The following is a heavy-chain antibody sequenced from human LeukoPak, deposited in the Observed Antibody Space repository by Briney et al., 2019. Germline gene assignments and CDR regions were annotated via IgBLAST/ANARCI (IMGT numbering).Heavy chain of an antibody. CDR2: ISGSGGDT. D-gene: IGHD3-22*01. Sequence: GGSLRLSCAGSGFTFNRAAMSWVGQAPGRGLEWVSGISGSGGDTYYSDSVKGRFTISRDNAKTTVYLQMNSLRTEDTAEYYCAKEGRLTVAAVVVENYFDYWGQGTPVTVSA. CDR3: AKEGRLTVAAVVVENYFDY. V-gene: IGHV3-23*01. CDR1: GFTFNRAA. J-gene: IGHJ4*02.